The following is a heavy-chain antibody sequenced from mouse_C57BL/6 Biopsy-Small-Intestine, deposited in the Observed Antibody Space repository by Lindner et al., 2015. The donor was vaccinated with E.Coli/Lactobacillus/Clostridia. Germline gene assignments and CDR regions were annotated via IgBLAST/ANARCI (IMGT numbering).Heavy chain of an antibody. V-gene: IGHV1-82*01. CDR1: GYAFSSSW. Sequence: VQLQESGAELAKPGASVKISCKASGYAFSSSWMNWVKQRPGKGLEWIGRIYPGDGDTNYNGKFKGKATLTADKSSSTAYMQLSSLTSEDSAVYFCARRGDFSFAYWGQGTLVTVSA. J-gene: IGHJ3*01. CDR2: IYPGDGDT. CDR3: ARRGDFSFAY.